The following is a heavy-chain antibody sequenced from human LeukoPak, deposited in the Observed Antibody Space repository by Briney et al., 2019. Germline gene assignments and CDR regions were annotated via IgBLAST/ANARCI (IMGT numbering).Heavy chain of an antibody. CDR2: ISGSGGST. CDR1: GFTFSSYA. J-gene: IGHJ4*02. V-gene: IGHV3-23*01. CDR3: ANPPLEPPFDY. Sequence: GGSLRLSCAASGFTFSSYAMSWVRQAPGKGLEWVSAISGSGGSTYYADPVKGRFTISRDNSKNTLYLQMNSLRAEDTAVYYCANPPLEPPFDYWGQGTPVTVSS. D-gene: IGHD1-1*01.